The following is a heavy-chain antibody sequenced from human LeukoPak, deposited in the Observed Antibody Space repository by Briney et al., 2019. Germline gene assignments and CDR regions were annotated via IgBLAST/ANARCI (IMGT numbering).Heavy chain of an antibody. CDR3: ARRGYCSGGSCFDDAFDI. D-gene: IGHD2-15*01. Sequence: GASVKVSCKASGYTFTSYGISWVLQAPGQGLEWMGWISAYNGNTNYAQRLQGRVTMTTDTYTSTAYMELRSLRSDDTAVYYCARRGYCSGGSCFDDAFDIWGQGTMVTVSS. CDR1: GYTFTSYG. CDR2: ISAYNGNT. J-gene: IGHJ3*02. V-gene: IGHV1-18*01.